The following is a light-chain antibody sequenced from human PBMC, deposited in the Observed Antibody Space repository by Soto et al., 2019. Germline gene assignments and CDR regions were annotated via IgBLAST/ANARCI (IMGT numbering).Light chain of an antibody. Sequence: EIVLTQSPGTLSLSLGERATVSCRASQSVGSNYLAWYQRKPGQAPRLLIYGASIRATGLPDRFSGSGSGTDFTLTISRLEPEDFAVYYCQQYGSSPGKFGQGTKVEIK. V-gene: IGKV3-20*01. CDR2: GAS. CDR1: QSVGSNY. J-gene: IGKJ1*01. CDR3: QQYGSSPGK.